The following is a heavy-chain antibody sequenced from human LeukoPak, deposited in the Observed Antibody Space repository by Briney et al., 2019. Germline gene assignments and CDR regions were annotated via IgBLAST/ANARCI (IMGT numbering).Heavy chain of an antibody. Sequence: GGSLRLSCSASGFTFSSYGMHWVRQAPGKGLEWVAVISYDGSNKYYADSVKGRFTISRDNSKNTLYLQMNSLRAEDTAVYYCAKDLYLTGYSFDYWGQGTLVTVSS. V-gene: IGHV3-30*18. D-gene: IGHD3-9*01. CDR3: AKDLYLTGYSFDY. CDR2: ISYDGSNK. J-gene: IGHJ4*02. CDR1: GFTFSSYG.